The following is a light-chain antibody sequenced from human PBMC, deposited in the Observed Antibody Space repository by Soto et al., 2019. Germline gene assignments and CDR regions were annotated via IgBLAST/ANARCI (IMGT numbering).Light chain of an antibody. CDR3: QQYSSSHLT. J-gene: IGKJ1*01. Sequence: EIVLTQSPATLSLSPGERATLSCRASQSVSSYLAWYQQKPGQAPRLLIYGASSRATGAPDRFRGSGSGTDFTLTISRLEPEDFAVYYCQQYSSSHLTFGQGTKVDIK. CDR2: GAS. CDR1: QSVSSY. V-gene: IGKV3-20*01.